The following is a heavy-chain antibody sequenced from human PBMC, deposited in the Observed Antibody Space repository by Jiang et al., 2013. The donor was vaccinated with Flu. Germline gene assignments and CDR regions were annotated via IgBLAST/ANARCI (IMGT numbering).Heavy chain of an antibody. CDR2: IHPGASDT. CDR1: GYIFTDHW. J-gene: IGHJ5*02. V-gene: IGHV5-51*01. CDR3: ARLNSVPPTGWREDWFGP. D-gene: IGHD6-19*01. Sequence: GAEVKKPGESLKISCKGSGYIFTDHWIAWVRQMPGKGLEWMGVIHPGASDTRYRPSFQGQVFISADKSISTAYLQWSSLKASDTAMYYCARLNSVPPTGWREDWFGPWGQGTLVTVSS.